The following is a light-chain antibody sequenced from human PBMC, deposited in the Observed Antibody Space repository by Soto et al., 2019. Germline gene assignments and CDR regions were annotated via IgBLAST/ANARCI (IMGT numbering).Light chain of an antibody. CDR1: SSNIGAGYD. CDR2: GST. J-gene: IGLJ1*01. CDR3: QSYDSSLGGNYV. Sequence: QSVLSQPPSVSGAPGQRVTISCTGISSNIGAGYDAHWFQQVPGTAPKLLIYGSTNRPSGVPDRFSGSKSGTSASLAITGLQAEDAADYYCQSYDSSLGGNYVFGTGTKVTVL. V-gene: IGLV1-40*01.